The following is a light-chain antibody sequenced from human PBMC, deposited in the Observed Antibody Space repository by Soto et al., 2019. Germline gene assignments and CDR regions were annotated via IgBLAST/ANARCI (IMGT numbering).Light chain of an antibody. Sequence: EVVLTQSPGTLSLSPGDRATLSCRASQSVSNNYFAWYQQKPGQAPRLLIFGSSDRATGIPDRFSGSGSGTYLTLTISRLEPEDFAVYYCQQYGSSPPYTFGQGTKLEIK. V-gene: IGKV3-20*01. CDR2: GSS. CDR1: QSVSNNY. J-gene: IGKJ2*01. CDR3: QQYGSSPPYT.